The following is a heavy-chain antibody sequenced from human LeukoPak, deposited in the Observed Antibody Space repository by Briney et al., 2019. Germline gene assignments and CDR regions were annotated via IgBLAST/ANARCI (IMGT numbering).Heavy chain of an antibody. Sequence: SETLSLTCAVYGGSFSGYYWSWIRQPPRKGLEWIGEINHSGSTNYNPSLKSRVTISVDTSKNQFSLKLSSVTAADTAVYYCARYYDYVWGSYRSGAFDIWGQGTMVTVSS. J-gene: IGHJ3*02. V-gene: IGHV4-34*01. D-gene: IGHD3-16*02. CDR2: INHSGST. CDR1: GGSFSGYY. CDR3: ARYYDYVWGSYRSGAFDI.